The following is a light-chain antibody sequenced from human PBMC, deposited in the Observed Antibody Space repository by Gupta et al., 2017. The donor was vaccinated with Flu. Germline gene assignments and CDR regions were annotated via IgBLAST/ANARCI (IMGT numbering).Light chain of an antibody. CDR2: RAS. CDR3: QQYGRIPHT. J-gene: IGKJ1*01. CDR1: ESVSSTY. Sequence: ETILTQSPDTLSQSPGDRVTVSCRLSESVSSTYLAWYQQRRGQSPRLLIYRASRRAPDIPDRFSDRGSGTDFGLKISGLQTEDAATYFCQQYGRIPHTFGRGTKVEVK. V-gene: IGKV3-20*01.